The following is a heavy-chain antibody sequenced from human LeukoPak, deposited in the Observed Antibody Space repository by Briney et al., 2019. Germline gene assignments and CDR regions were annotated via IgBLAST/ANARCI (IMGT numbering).Heavy chain of an antibody. V-gene: IGHV3-23*01. CDR3: AKGRSGWYEGLDY. J-gene: IGHJ4*02. CDR2: ISHGGDSA. D-gene: IGHD6-19*01. Sequence: GGCLRLSCTASGFTFSTYAMTWVRQAPGKGLEWVSVISHGGDSAWYADSVKGRFTISRDNSKSTLFLQMNSLRADDTAIYYCAKGRSGWYEGLDYWGQGILVTVSS. CDR1: GFTFSTYA.